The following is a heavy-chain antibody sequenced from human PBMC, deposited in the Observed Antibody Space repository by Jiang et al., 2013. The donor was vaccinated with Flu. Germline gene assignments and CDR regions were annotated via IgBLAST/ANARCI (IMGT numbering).Heavy chain of an antibody. CDR2: LYWGDDN. J-gene: IGHJ4*02. V-gene: IGHV2-5*02. D-gene: IGHD3-16*01. CDR3: AHRLYEYGNWDTGIFDS. CDR1: GFSVRASGVG. Sequence: KPTQTLTLTCTFSGFSVRASGVGVGWIRQPPGKALEWLAFLYWGDDNRYNPSLKSRLSVTKASSENQVILIMTSMDPVDTGTYYCAHRLYEYGNWDTGIFDSWGQGTLVTVSS.